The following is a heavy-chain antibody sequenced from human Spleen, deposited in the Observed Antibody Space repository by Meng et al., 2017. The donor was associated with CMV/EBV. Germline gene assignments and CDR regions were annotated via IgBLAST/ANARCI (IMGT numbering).Heavy chain of an antibody. CDR3: ARGVYYDFWTPYSAMFDY. V-gene: IGHV3-53*01. CDR2: IYSGGST. J-gene: IGHJ4*02. D-gene: IGHD3/OR15-3a*01. Sequence: FTVSSNYMSWVRQAPGKGLEWVSVIYSGGSTYYADSVKGRFTISRDNSKNTLYLQMNSLRAEDTAVYYCARGVYYDFWTPYSAMFDYWGQGTLVTVSS. CDR1: FTVSSNY.